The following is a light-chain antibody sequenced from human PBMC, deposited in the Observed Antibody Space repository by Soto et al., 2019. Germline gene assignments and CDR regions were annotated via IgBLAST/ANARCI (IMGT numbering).Light chain of an antibody. CDR2: DAS. CDR3: QQYNTYSWT. V-gene: IGKV1-5*01. Sequence: DIQLTQSPSTQSASVGDRVTITCRASQTIDKKLAWYQQKPGKAPKLLIYDASSLHSGVPSRFSGSGSGTEFTLTISSLQPDDFATYYCQQYNTYSWTFGQGTKVDIK. J-gene: IGKJ1*01. CDR1: QTIDKK.